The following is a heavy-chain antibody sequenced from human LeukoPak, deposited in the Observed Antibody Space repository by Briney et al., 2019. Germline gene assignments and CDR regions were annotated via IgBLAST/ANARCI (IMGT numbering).Heavy chain of an antibody. Sequence: SETLSLTCTVSVGSLRRQYWSWMPQPPGRGRGGSGYSYYSPRTNYNPSRKDLLAMSVDTSKNQYSLKLSSVTAADTAVYYCARDGSVVRGVIGGDYWGQGALVAVSP. CDR1: VGSLRRQY. CDR2: SYYSPRT. CDR3: ARDGSVVRGVIGGDY. J-gene: IGHJ4*02. V-gene: IGHV4-59*11. D-gene: IGHD3-10*01.